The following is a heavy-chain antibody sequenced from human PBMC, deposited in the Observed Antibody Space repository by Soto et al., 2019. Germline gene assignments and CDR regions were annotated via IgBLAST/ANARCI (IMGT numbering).Heavy chain of an antibody. V-gene: IGHV3-21*01. CDR3: ARASRDRDSNYYFYYYMDV. J-gene: IGHJ6*03. CDR1: GFTFTTYS. D-gene: IGHD2-21*02. CDR2: ITTSSTYI. Sequence: GGSLRLSCAASGFTFTTYSMNWVRQAPGRGLEWVSSITTSSTYIFYADSVKDRFTISRDNAESSLYLQMNSLSAEDTAVYYCARASRDRDSNYYFYYYMDVWGKGTTVTVSS.